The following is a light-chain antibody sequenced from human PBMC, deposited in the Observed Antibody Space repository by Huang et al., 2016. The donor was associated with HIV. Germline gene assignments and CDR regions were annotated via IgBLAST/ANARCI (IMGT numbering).Light chain of an antibody. J-gene: IGKJ4*01. V-gene: IGKV3-15*01. CDR2: RAS. CDR1: QSIGSN. Sequence: EVVMTQSPNTLSGSPGERATLSCRASQSIGSNLAWYQQKPGQAPRLRIYRASARAAGVPARFSGSGSGTEFTLTISSLQSEDFAIYYCQQYNNWPPLTFGGGTKVEI. CDR3: QQYNNWPPLT.